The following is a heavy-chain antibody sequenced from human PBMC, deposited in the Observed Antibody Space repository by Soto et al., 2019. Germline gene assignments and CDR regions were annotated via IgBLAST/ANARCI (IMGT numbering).Heavy chain of an antibody. CDR2: IYYSGST. Sequence: SETLSLTCTVSGGSISSGDYYWSWIRQPPGKGLEWIGHIYYSGSTYYNPSLKSRVTISVDTSKNQFSLKLSSVTAADTAVYYCARSPRGYSGYDWVFDYCGQGTLVTVSS. V-gene: IGHV4-30-4*01. J-gene: IGHJ4*02. CDR1: GGSISSGDYY. D-gene: IGHD5-12*01. CDR3: ARSPRGYSGYDWVFDY.